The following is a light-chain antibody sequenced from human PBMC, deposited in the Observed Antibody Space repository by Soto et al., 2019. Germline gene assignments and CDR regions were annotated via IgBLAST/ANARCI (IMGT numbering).Light chain of an antibody. CDR3: QSADSDDTYVI. V-gene: IGLV3-25*02. CDR2: KEN. J-gene: IGLJ2*01. Sequence: SYELTQPPSVSVSPGQTARVTCSGDALPRQYPYWYQQRPGQAPVLVIYKENKRPSGIPERFSGSSSGTTATLTISGVQAEDEADYYCQSADSDDTYVIFGGGTKVTVL. CDR1: ALPRQY.